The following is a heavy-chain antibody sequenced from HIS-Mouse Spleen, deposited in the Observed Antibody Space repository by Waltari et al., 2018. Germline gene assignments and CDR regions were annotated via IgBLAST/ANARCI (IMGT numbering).Heavy chain of an antibody. CDR1: GGSISSSSYY. CDR3: AREIPYSSSWYDWYFDL. V-gene: IGHV4-39*07. D-gene: IGHD6-13*01. J-gene: IGHJ2*01. Sequence: QLQLQESGPGLVKPSETLSLTCTVSGGSISSSSYYWGWIRQPPGKGLERIGSIDYRGSTYYNPSLKSRVTISVDTSKNQFSLKLSSVTAADTAVYYCAREIPYSSSWYDWYFDLWGRGTLVTVSS. CDR2: IDYRGST.